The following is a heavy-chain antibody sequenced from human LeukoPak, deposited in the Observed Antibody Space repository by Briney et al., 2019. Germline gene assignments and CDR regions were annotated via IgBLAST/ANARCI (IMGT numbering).Heavy chain of an antibody. CDR3: AREQWYRFDY. J-gene: IGHJ4*02. D-gene: IGHD2-8*01. V-gene: IGHV3-72*01. CDR1: GCTFSGYY. Sequence: GGSLRLSCATSGCTFSGYYMDWVRQAPGKGLEWVGHIRHKANNYITEYAASVKGRFTITRDDSNSSEYPQMNSLKTEDTAVYYCAREQWYRFDYWGQGTVVTVSS. CDR2: IRHKANNYIT.